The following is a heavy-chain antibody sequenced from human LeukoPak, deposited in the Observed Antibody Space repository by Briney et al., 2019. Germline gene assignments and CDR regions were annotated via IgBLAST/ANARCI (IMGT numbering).Heavy chain of an antibody. J-gene: IGHJ2*01. Sequence: KASETLSLTCAVYGGSFSGYYWSWIRQPPGKGLQWIGRIYTSGSTNYNPSLKSRVTMSVDTSKNQFSLKLTSVTAADTAVYYCARAYYDTSGYPGWYFDLWGRGTLVTVSS. D-gene: IGHD3-22*01. CDR2: IYTSGST. CDR3: ARAYYDTSGYPGWYFDL. V-gene: IGHV4-59*10. CDR1: GGSFSGYY.